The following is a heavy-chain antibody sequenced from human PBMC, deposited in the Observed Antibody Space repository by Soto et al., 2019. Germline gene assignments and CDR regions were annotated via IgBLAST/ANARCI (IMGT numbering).Heavy chain of an antibody. CDR3: ARDQGCSSTSCYAGKRGYYYYMDV. D-gene: IGHD2-2*01. J-gene: IGHJ6*03. V-gene: IGHV1-2*04. CDR2: INPNSGGT. CDR1: GYTFTGYY. Sequence: ASAKVSCKSSGYTFTGYYMHWVRQAPGQGLEWMGWINPNSGGTNYAQKFQGWVTTTRDTSISTAYMELSRLRSDDTAVYYCARDQGCSSTSCYAGKRGYYYYMDVWGKGTTVTVSS.